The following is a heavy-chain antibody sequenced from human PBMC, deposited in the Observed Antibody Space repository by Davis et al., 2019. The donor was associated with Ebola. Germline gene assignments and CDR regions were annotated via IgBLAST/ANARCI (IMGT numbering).Heavy chain of an antibody. D-gene: IGHD3-3*01. CDR1: VITFSSYA. Sequence: PGGSLRLSCTDSVITFSSYAMTWVRQAPGKGLEWVSAISGSGGSTYYADSVKGRFTISRDNAKNSLYLQMNSLRDEDTAVYYCARDPQIYYDFWSGYSYFDYWGQGTLVTVSS. CDR3: ARDPQIYYDFWSGYSYFDY. V-gene: IGHV3-23*01. J-gene: IGHJ4*02. CDR2: ISGSGGST.